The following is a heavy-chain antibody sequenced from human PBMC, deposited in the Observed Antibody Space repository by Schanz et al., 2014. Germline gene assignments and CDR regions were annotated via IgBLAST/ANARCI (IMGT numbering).Heavy chain of an antibody. CDR1: GFVFRTFA. V-gene: IGHV3-23*01. D-gene: IGHD3-16*01. J-gene: IGHJ6*02. CDR3: ARAQGVTRLYYGVDV. Sequence: EVQLLESGGTVVQPGGSLRVSCAASGFVFRTFAMNWVRQAPGKGLEWVSGITGSGSKTYYADSVKGRFTIARDNSMNTMYLQMNSLRSDDAAVYYCARAQGVTRLYYGVDVWGQGTTVTVSS. CDR2: ITGSGSKT.